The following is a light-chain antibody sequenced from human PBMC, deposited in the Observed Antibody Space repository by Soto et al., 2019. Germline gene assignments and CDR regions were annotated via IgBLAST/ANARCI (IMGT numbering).Light chain of an antibody. CDR2: DAS. V-gene: IGKV3-11*01. CDR3: QQRSKWRT. J-gene: IGKJ1*01. CDR1: QSVSGY. Sequence: IVFTHARASLSFSPRERATLSCRASQSVSGYLAWYQQQPGQAPRLLIYDASKRATGLPARFSGSGFGTDFTLTISRLEPEDFAVYYCQQRSKWRTFGEGTKXXIK.